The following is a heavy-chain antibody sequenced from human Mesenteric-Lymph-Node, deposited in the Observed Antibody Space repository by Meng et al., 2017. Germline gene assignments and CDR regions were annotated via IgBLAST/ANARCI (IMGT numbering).Heavy chain of an antibody. CDR3: ARDQYPSSHIVVVTAPDY. Sequence: ASVKVSCKASGYTFTGYYMHWVRQAPGQGLEWMGWINPNSGGTNYAQKFQGRVTMTRDTSISTAYMELSRLRSDDTAVYYCARDQYPSSHIVVVTAPDYWGQGTLVTVSS. D-gene: IGHD2-21*02. J-gene: IGHJ4*02. CDR1: GYTFTGYY. V-gene: IGHV1-2*02. CDR2: INPNSGGT.